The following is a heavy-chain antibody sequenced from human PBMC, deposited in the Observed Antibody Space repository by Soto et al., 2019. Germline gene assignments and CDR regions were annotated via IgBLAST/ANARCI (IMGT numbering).Heavy chain of an antibody. CDR3: ARDLKEYCSDGKCNWFDP. D-gene: IGHD2-15*01. V-gene: IGHV4-59*01. J-gene: IGHJ5*02. CDR1: GASITTYY. CDR2: ISYSGST. Sequence: SETLSLTCTVSGASITTYYWSWIRQPPGKGLEWIGYISYSGSTDYNPSLKSRVTISFDASKDQISLQVRSATAADAAVYYCARDLKEYCSDGKCNWFDPWGQGTLVTVSS.